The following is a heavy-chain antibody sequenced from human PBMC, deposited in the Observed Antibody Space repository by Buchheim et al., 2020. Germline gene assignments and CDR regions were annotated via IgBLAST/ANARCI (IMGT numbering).Heavy chain of an antibody. Sequence: QVQLVESGGGVVQPGRSLRLSCAASGFTFSSYGMHWVRQAPGKGLEWVAVISYDGINKYYADSVKGRFTISRDNSKNTLYLQMNSLRAEDTAVYYCAKALLWFGELSVYGMDVWGQGTT. CDR1: GFTFSSYG. J-gene: IGHJ6*02. CDR3: AKALLWFGELSVYGMDV. CDR2: ISYDGINK. V-gene: IGHV3-30*18. D-gene: IGHD3-10*01.